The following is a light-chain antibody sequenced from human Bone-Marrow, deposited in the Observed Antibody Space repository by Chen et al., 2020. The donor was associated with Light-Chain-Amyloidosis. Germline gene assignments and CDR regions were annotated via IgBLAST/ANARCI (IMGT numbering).Light chain of an antibody. CDR2: DDS. J-gene: IGLJ3*02. CDR3: QVWDRSSDRPV. Sequence: SYVLTQPSSVSVAPGQTATIACGGNNIGSTSVHWYQQTPGQAPLLVVYDDSDRPSGIPEGLSGSNSGKKATLNISRVEGGDEADYYCQVWDRSSDRPVFGGGTKLTVL. CDR1: NIGSTS. V-gene: IGLV3-21*02.